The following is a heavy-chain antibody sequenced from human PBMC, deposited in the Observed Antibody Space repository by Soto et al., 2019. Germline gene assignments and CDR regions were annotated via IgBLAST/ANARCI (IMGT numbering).Heavy chain of an antibody. CDR1: GFTFSSYG. V-gene: IGHV3-33*01. J-gene: IGHJ4*02. CDR2: IWYDGSNK. D-gene: IGHD3-10*01. Sequence: QVQLVESGGGVVQPGRSLRLSCAASGFTFSSYGMQWVRQAPCKGLEWVAVIWYDGSNKYYADSVKGRFTISRDNSKNTLYLQMNSLRAEDTAVYYCARAVRGSYFDYWGQGTLVTVSS. CDR3: ARAVRGSYFDY.